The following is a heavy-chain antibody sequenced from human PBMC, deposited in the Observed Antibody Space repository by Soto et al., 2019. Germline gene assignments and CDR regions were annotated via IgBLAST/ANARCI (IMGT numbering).Heavy chain of an antibody. D-gene: IGHD2-2*01. Sequence: SETLSLTCAVSGGSISSGGYSWSWIRQPPGKGLEWIGYIYHSGSTYYTPSLKSRVTISVDRSKNQFSLTLSSVTAADTAVYYCARARPELGYCSSTSCYYFDYWGQGTLVTVSS. V-gene: IGHV4-30-2*01. J-gene: IGHJ4*02. CDR1: GGSISSGGYS. CDR3: ARARPELGYCSSTSCYYFDY. CDR2: IYHSGST.